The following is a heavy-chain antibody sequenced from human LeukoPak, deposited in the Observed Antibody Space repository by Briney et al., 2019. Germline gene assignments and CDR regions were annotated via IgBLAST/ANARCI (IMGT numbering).Heavy chain of an antibody. CDR1: VGSFSGYY. CDR2: INHSGST. V-gene: IGHV4-34*01. CDR3: ARQRIAAAGNDWFDP. J-gene: IGHJ5*02. D-gene: IGHD6-13*01. Sequence: SETLSLTCAVYVGSFSGYYWSWIRQPPGKGLEWIGEINHSGSTNYNPSLKSRVTISVDTSKNQFSLKLTSVTAADTAVYYCARQRIAAAGNDWFDPGGQGTLVTVSS.